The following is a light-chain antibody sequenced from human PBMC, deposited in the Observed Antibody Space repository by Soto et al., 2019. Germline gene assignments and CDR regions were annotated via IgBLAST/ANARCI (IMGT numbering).Light chain of an antibody. CDR1: TGAVTSGHY. J-gene: IGLJ3*02. CDR3: LLSHGGTRV. Sequence: QAVVTQEPSLTVSPGGTVILTCGFSTGAVTSGHYPYWFQQKPGQAPRTLIYDTSNKHSWTPARFSASLLGGKAAMTLSGAQPEDEAEYYCLLSHGGTRVFGGGTQLTVL. V-gene: IGLV7-46*01. CDR2: DTS.